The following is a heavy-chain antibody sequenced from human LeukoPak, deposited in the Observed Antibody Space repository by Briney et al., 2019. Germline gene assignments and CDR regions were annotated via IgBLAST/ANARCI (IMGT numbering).Heavy chain of an antibody. D-gene: IGHD6-13*01. CDR3: ARGGIAAAEPLGSIDY. V-gene: IGHV4-34*01. CDR1: GQPLSVYY. CDR2: INHRGST. Sequence: PSDTQSLPCAVYGQPLSVYYWRWIRHPPGKGLEWIGEINHRGSTNLNPALQSRVPKSVDTSQNHFSLKLSSVTAADTAVYYCARGGIAAAEPLGSIDYWGQGTLVTVSS. J-gene: IGHJ4*02.